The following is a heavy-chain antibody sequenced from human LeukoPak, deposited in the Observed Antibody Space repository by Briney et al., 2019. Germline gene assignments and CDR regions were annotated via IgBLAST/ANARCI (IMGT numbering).Heavy chain of an antibody. CDR1: GNTFTSYY. CDR3: ARSAKDYYDSSGYPRAGAFDI. V-gene: IGHV1-46*01. Sequence: ASVKVSCKASGNTFTSYYMHWVRQAPGQGLEWMGIINPSGGSTSYAQKFQGRVTMTRDTSTSTVYMELSSLRSEDTAVYYCARSAKDYYDSSGYPRAGAFDIWGQGTMVTVSS. J-gene: IGHJ3*02. CDR2: INPSGGST. D-gene: IGHD3-22*01.